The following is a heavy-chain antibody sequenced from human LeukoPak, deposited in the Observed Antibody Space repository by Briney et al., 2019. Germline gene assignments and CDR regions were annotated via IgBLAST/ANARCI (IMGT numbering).Heavy chain of an antibody. CDR2: IIPIFGTA. Sequence: GASVKVSCKASGGTFSSYAISWVRQAPGQGLEWMGGIIPIFGTANYAQKFQGRVTITADESTSTAYMELSSLRSEDTAVYYCARDHPDYGYYFDYWGQGTLVTVSS. D-gene: IGHD4/OR15-4a*01. CDR3: ARDHPDYGYYFDY. CDR1: GGTFSSYA. J-gene: IGHJ4*02. V-gene: IGHV1-69*13.